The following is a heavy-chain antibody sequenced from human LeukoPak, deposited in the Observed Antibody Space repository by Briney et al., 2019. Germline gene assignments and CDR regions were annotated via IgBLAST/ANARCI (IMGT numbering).Heavy chain of an antibody. V-gene: IGHV1-2*02. Sequence: ASVKVSCKASRYTFTGYYMHWVRQAPGPGLEWMGWINPNSGGTNYAQKCQGRATMTRDTSISTAYMELSRLRSDDTAVYYCATDCSSTSCYLFDPWGQGTLVTVSS. CDR2: INPNSGGT. CDR1: RYTFTGYY. J-gene: IGHJ5*02. D-gene: IGHD2-2*01. CDR3: ATDCSSTSCYLFDP.